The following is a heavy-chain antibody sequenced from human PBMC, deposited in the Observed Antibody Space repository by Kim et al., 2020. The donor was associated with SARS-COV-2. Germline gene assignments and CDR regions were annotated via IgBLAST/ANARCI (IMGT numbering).Heavy chain of an antibody. J-gene: IGHJ6*02. CDR3: ATGPYGDYYYGMDV. D-gene: IGHD4-17*01. V-gene: IGHV3-53*04. Sequence: ADSVKGRFTISRHNSKNTLYLQMNSLRAEDTAVYYCATGPYGDYYYGMDVWGQGTTVTVSS.